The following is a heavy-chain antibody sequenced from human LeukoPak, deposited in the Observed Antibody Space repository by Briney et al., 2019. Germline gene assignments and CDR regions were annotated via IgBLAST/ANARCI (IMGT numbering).Heavy chain of an antibody. CDR2: INPSGGST. V-gene: IGHV1-46*01. CDR1: GYTFTSYY. CDR3: ARDYYDSSGYFRNHAFDI. J-gene: IGHJ3*02. Sequence: ASVKVSCKASGYTFTSYYMHWVRQAPGQGLEWMGIINPSGGSTSYAQKFQGRVTMTRDTSTSTVYMELSSLRSEDTAVYYCARDYYDSSGYFRNHAFDIWGQGTMVTVSS. D-gene: IGHD3-22*01.